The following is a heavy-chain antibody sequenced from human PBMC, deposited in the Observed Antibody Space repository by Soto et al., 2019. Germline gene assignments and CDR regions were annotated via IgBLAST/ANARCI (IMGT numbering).Heavy chain of an antibody. J-gene: IGHJ4*02. CDR2: IYHSGST. D-gene: IGHD3-10*01. CDR1: GGSINSRYW. V-gene: IGHV4-4*02. Sequence: PSETLSLTCAVSGGSINSRYWWSWVRQSPGKGLEWIGEIYHSGSTNYNPSLKSRVTISVDKSKNQFSLNLSSVTAADTAVYYCARDQNGSGNYYTRYFDYWAQGTLVTVSS. CDR3: ARDQNGSGNYYTRYFDY.